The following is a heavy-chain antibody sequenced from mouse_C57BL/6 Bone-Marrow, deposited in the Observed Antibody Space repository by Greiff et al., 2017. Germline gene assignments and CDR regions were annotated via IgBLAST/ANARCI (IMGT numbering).Heavy chain of an antibody. V-gene: IGHV1-20*01. J-gene: IGHJ3*01. D-gene: IGHD1-1*01. Sequence: EVQLVESGPELVKPGASVKISCKASGYSFTGYFMNWVMQSPGKSLEWIGRINPSNGDTFYNQKFKGKATLTVDKSSSTAHMELWSLTSEDSAVYYCARASITTVVPFAYWGQGTLVTVSA. CDR3: ARASITTVVPFAY. CDR2: INPSNGDT. CDR1: GYSFTGYF.